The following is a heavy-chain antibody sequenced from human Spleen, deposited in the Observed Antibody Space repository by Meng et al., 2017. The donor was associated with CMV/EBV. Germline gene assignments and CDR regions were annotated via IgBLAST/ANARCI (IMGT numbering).Heavy chain of an antibody. Sequence: FSSRSLMWVRQAPGKGLEWMGGITPAFETADYAQNFRDRVTISTDDSATTAYMEMSSLAYEDTAVYFCARGPRITVGGVIIWPLEDWGQGTLVTVSS. CDR2: ITPAFETA. J-gene: IGHJ4*02. V-gene: IGHV1-69*05. D-gene: IGHD3-16*02. CDR1: FSSRS. CDR3: ARGPRITVGGVIIWPLED.